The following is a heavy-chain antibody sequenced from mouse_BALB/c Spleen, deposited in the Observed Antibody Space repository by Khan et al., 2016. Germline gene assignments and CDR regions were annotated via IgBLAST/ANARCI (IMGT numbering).Heavy chain of an antibody. Sequence: QVQLQQSAAELARPGASVKMSCKASGFTFTNYTIHWIKQRPGQGLEWVGFISPTSGYTEYHPKFKDKTTLTSDNSSTTSYMQLSSLTSEDSAVYYCARDYTYDPCFPYWGQGTLVSVSA. CDR2: ISPTSGYT. D-gene: IGHD2-14*01. CDR1: GFTFTNYT. V-gene: IGHV1-4*02. J-gene: IGHJ3*01. CDR3: ARDYTYDPCFPY.